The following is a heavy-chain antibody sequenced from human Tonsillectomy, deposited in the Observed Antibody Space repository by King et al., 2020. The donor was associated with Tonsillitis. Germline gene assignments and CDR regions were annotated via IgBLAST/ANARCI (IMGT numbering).Heavy chain of an antibody. D-gene: IGHD1-20*01. CDR3: ARDNWNDDAFDI. CDR2: ISYDGSNK. Sequence: VQLVESGGGVVQPGRSLRLSCAASGFTFSSYAMHWVRQAPGKGLEWVAAISYDGSNKYYADSVKGRFTISRDSSKNTLYLQMNSLRAEDTAVYHCARDNWNDDAFDIWGQGTMVTVSS. J-gene: IGHJ3*02. V-gene: IGHV3-30*04. CDR1: GFTFSSYA.